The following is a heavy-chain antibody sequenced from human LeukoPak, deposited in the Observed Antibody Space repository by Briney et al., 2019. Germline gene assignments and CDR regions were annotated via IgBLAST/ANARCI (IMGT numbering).Heavy chain of an antibody. CDR2: IRNKAHTFST. CDR1: GFDFEAHE. Sequence: HPGGSLRLSCAASGFDFEAHEMDWVRQAPGKGLEWVGRIRNKAHTFSTEYAASVRGRFTVSRDDSKNSLSLQMNSLRSEDTAMYFCVKASQGYFQNWGQGTLVTVSS. V-gene: IGHV3-72*01. J-gene: IGHJ1*01. CDR3: VKASQGYFQN.